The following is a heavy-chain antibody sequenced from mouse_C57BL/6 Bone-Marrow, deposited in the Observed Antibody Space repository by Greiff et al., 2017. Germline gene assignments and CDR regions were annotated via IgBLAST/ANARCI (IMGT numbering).Heavy chain of an antibody. D-gene: IGHD2-12*01. J-gene: IGHJ2*01. CDR3: ARKGLGNFTF. V-gene: IGHV5-6*01. Sequence: EVQRVESGGDLVKPGGSLKLSCAASGFTFSSYGMSWVRQTPDKRLEWVATISSGGSYTYYPDSVKGRFTISRDNAKNTLYLQMSSLKSEDTAMYYCARKGLGNFTFWGQGTTLTVSS. CDR2: ISSGGSYT. CDR1: GFTFSSYG.